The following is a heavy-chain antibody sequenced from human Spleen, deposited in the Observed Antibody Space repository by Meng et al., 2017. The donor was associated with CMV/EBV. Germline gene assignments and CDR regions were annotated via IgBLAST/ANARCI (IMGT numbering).Heavy chain of an antibody. Sequence: QVHLQESVPGLVKPSETLSPTGAVSGGSISSYYWSWIRQPAGKGLEWIGRIYTSGSTNYNPSLKSRVPMSVDTSKNQFSLKLSSVTAADTAVYYCARGGGSYPFDYWGQGTLVTVSS. CDR1: GGSISSYY. J-gene: IGHJ4*02. D-gene: IGHD1-26*01. CDR2: IYTSGST. CDR3: ARGGGSYPFDY. V-gene: IGHV4-4*07.